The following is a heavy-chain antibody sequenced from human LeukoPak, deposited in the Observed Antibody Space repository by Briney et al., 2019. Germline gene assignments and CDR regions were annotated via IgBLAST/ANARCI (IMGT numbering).Heavy chain of an antibody. Sequence: GGSLRLSCAASGFTFSNYWMRWVRQARGKGVKLMANIIKDESTKQYVGSVKGRFTISRDNAKNALYLQMNSLRADDMTLFFCIRESRSVTSYWGRGTLVTVSS. CDR2: IIKDESTK. CDR1: GFTFSNYW. J-gene: IGHJ4*02. CDR3: IRESRSVTSY. D-gene: IGHD4-17*01. V-gene: IGHV3-7*01.